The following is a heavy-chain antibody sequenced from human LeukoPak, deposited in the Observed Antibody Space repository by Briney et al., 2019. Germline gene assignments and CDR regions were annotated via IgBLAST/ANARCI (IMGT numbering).Heavy chain of an antibody. CDR3: ARDPSSSSWYKEGPWFDP. CDR2: IKQDGSEK. Sequence: GGSLRLSCAASGFTFSSYWMSWVRQAPGKGLEWVANIKQDGSEKYYVDSVKGRFTISRDNAKNSLYLQMNSLRAEDTAVYYCARDPSSSSWYKEGPWFDPCVQGTLVTVSS. J-gene: IGHJ5*02. D-gene: IGHD6-13*01. CDR1: GFTFSSYW. V-gene: IGHV3-7*01.